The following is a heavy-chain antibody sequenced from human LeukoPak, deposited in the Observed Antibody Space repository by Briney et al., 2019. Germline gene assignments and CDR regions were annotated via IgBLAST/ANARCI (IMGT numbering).Heavy chain of an antibody. V-gene: IGHV4-59*01. D-gene: IGHD1-26*01. CDR3: ARDSESYQSPFDY. CDR2: IYYSGST. J-gene: IGHJ4*02. Sequence: SETLSLTCTVSGGSISSYYWSWIRQPPGKGLEWIGYIYYSGSTNYNPSLKSRVTISVDTSKNQFSLKLSSVTAADTAVYYCARDSESYQSPFDYWGQGTLVTVSS. CDR1: GGSISSYY.